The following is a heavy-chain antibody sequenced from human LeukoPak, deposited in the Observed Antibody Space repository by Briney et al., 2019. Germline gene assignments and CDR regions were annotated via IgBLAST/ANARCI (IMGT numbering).Heavy chain of an antibody. V-gene: IGHV4-38-2*02. CDR1: AYSIRSGYI. Sequence: KASETLSLTCTVPAYSIRSGYIWGWIRQPPGKGLEWIASIYHSGSTYYNPSLKSRVTISVDTSKNQFSLKLTSVTAADTAVYYCARLLYYDVLTGYYINGWFDPWGQGTLVTVSS. J-gene: IGHJ5*02. CDR3: ARLLYYDVLTGYYINGWFDP. CDR2: IYHSGST. D-gene: IGHD3-9*01.